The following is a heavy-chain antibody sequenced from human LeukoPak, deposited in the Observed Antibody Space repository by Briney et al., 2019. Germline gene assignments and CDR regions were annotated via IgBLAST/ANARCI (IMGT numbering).Heavy chain of an antibody. CDR2: ISSSGGTT. D-gene: IGHD6-6*01. CDR1: GFTFSSYA. J-gene: IGHJ4*02. Sequence: GGSLRLSCAASGFTFSSYAMSWVRQAPGKGLEWVSTISSSGGTTYYADSVKGRFTISRDSSKNTLYLQMNSLRAEDTALYCCAKDGMYSSSSSYYFDYWGQGTLVTVSS. CDR3: AKDGMYSSSSSYYFDY. V-gene: IGHV3-23*01.